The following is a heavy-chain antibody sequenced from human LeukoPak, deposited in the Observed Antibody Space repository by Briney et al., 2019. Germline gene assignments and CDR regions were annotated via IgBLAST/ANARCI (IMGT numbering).Heavy chain of an antibody. D-gene: IGHD6-19*01. J-gene: IGHJ4*02. Sequence: ASVKVSCKASAYTLSCYYMHWVRQAPGQGLEWMGWINPKSGVTNYAQKFQGRVTMTWDTSINTTFMELSRLRSDDTVVYYCARRIAVAGSPVYYFDYWGQGTLVTVSS. CDR3: ARRIAVAGSPVYYFDY. CDR2: INPKSGVT. V-gene: IGHV1-2*02. CDR1: AYTLSCYY.